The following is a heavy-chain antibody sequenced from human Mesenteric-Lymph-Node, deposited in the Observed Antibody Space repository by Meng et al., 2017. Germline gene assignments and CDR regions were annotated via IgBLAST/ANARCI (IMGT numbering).Heavy chain of an antibody. D-gene: IGHD2-21*02. CDR1: GYTFTGYY. Sequence: ASVKVSCKASGYTFTGYYMHWVRQAPGQGLEWMGRINPNSGGTNYAQKFQGRVTMTRDTSISTAYMELSRLRSDDTAVYYCAREGYCGGDCYRIDYWGQGTRVTVSS. V-gene: IGHV1-2*06. CDR3: AREGYCGGDCYRIDY. CDR2: INPNSGGT. J-gene: IGHJ4*02.